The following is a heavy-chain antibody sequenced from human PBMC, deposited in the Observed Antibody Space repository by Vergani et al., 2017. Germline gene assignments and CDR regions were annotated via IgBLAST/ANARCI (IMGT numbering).Heavy chain of an antibody. Sequence: EVQLVESGGGLVQPGGSLRLSCAASGFTFSSYEMNWVRQAPGKGLEWVSYISSSGSTIYYADSVKGRFTISRDNAKNSLYLQMNSLRAEDTAVYYCARDLPVYCSGGSCYSFDYWGQGTLVTVSS. CDR1: GFTFSSYE. CDR2: ISSSGSTI. J-gene: IGHJ4*02. V-gene: IGHV3-48*03. CDR3: ARDLPVYCSGGSCYSFDY. D-gene: IGHD2-15*01.